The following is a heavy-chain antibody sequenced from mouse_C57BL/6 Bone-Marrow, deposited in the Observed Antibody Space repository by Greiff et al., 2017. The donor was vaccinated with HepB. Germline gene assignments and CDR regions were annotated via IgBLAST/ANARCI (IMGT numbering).Heavy chain of an antibody. CDR2: IDPSDSYT. D-gene: IGHD1-1*01. V-gene: IGHV1-50*01. Sequence: VNVVESGAELVKPGASVKLSCKASGYTFTSYWMQWVKQRPGQGLEWIGEIDPSDSYTNYNQKFKGKATLTVDTSSSTAYMQLSSLTSEDSAVYYCAIMPLYYYGSSYGYWGQGTTLTVSS. CDR3: AIMPLYYYGSSYGY. J-gene: IGHJ2*01. CDR1: GYTFTSYW.